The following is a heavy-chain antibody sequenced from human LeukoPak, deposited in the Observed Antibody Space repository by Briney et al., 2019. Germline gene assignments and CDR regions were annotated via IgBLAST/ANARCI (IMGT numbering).Heavy chain of an antibody. V-gene: IGHV4-4*02. Sequence: SETLSLTCAVSGGSISSSNWWSWVRQPPGKGLEWIGEIYHSGSTNYNPSLKSRVTISVDKSKNQFSLKLSSVTAADTAVYYCARDRAMVRGAHFDYWGQGTLVTVSS. CDR3: ARDRAMVRGAHFDY. J-gene: IGHJ4*02. CDR1: GGSISSSNW. D-gene: IGHD3-10*01. CDR2: IYHSGST.